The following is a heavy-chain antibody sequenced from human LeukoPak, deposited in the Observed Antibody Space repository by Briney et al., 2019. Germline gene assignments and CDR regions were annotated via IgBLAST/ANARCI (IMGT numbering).Heavy chain of an antibody. Sequence: GGSLRLSCAASGFTLSSYWMSWVRQAPGKGLEWVASIKQDGSEKYYVDSVKGRFTISRDNAKNSLYLQMNSLRAEDTAVYYCARGLASERGPTDYWGQGTLVTVSS. D-gene: IGHD5-24*01. CDR2: IKQDGSEK. CDR3: ARGLASERGPTDY. V-gene: IGHV3-7*04. CDR1: GFTLSSYW. J-gene: IGHJ4*02.